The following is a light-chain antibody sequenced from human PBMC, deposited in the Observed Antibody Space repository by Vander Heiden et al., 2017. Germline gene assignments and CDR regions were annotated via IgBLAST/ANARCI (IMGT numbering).Light chain of an antibody. J-gene: IGLJ3*02. CDR1: NIESKS. CDR2: DDR. V-gene: IGLV3-21*02. Sequence: SYVLTQPPSVSVATGQTARITCGGNNIESKSVHWYQQKPGQAPVLVVYDDRDRPSEIPERFSGSNSGNTATLTISRVEAGDEADYYCQVWDRSSDHRGVFGGGTKLTVL. CDR3: QVWDRSSDHRGV.